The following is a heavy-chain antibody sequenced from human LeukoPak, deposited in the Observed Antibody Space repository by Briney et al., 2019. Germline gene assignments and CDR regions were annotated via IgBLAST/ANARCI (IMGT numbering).Heavy chain of an antibody. Sequence: GSLRLSCAASGFTFSDYYMSWIRQAPGKGLEWVSYISSSGSTIYYADSAKGRFTISRDNAKNSLYLQMNSLRAEDTAVYYCARDLDYSGSPRTCDYWGQGTLVTVSS. CDR3: ARDLDYSGSPRTCDY. CDR2: ISSSGSTI. V-gene: IGHV3-11*04. J-gene: IGHJ4*02. D-gene: IGHD1-26*01. CDR1: GFTFSDYY.